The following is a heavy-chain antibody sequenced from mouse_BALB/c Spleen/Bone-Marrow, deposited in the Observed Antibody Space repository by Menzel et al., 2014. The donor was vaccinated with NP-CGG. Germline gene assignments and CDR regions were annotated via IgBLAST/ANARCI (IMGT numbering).Heavy chain of an antibody. V-gene: IGHV1-7*01. J-gene: IGHJ2*01. Sequence: QVQLQQSGAELAKPGASVKMSCKASGYTFTSYWMHWVKQRPGQGLEWFGFINPSTGYTEYNQKFKDKATLTADKSSSTAYIQQRSRTSKDSAVYYCARHYRYYFDYWGQGTTLTISS. CDR1: GYTFTSYW. D-gene: IGHD2-12*01. CDR3: ARHYRYYFDY. CDR2: INPSTGYT.